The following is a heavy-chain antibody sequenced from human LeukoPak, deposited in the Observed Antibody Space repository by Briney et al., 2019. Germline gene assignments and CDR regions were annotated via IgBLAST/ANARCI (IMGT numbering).Heavy chain of an antibody. D-gene: IGHD3-10*01. CDR2: IIPILGIA. CDR3: AREWAYYGSGTYYYYGMDV. Sequence: GASVKVSCKASGGTFSSYAISWVRQAPGQGLEWMGRIIPILGIANYAQKFQGRVTITADKSTSTAYMELSSLRSEDTAVYYCAREWAYYGSGTYYYYGMDVWGQGTTVTVSS. CDR1: GGTFSSYA. V-gene: IGHV1-69*04. J-gene: IGHJ6*02.